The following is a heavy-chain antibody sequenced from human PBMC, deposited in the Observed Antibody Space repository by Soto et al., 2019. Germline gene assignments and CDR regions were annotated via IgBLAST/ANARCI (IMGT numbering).Heavy chain of an antibody. Sequence: QVQLVESGGGLVKPGGSLRLSCATSGFIFSDYYMHWIRQAPGKGLEWISYISGNGRIIQYADSAKGRFTISRDNAQNSLDFQMNSLRAEDTALYFCARDFDADSRTDFDYWGQGTLVTVS. V-gene: IGHV3-11*01. CDR3: ARDFDADSRTDFDY. J-gene: IGHJ4*02. CDR2: ISGNGRII. D-gene: IGHD4-17*01. CDR1: GFIFSDYY.